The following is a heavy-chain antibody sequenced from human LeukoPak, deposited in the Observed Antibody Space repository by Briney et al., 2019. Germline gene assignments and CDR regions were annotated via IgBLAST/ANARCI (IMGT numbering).Heavy chain of an antibody. D-gene: IGHD6-19*01. CDR3: AKDRYSSVVSYCDY. J-gene: IGHJ4*02. V-gene: IGHV3-23*01. CDR1: GLTFSSYA. CDR2: ISGSGGST. Sequence: PGGSLRLSCAASGLTFSSYAMSWVRQAPGKGLEWVSAISGSGGSTYYADSVKGRFTISTDNSKNTLYLQMNSLRAEDTAVYYCAKDRYSSVVSYCDYWGQGTLVTVSS.